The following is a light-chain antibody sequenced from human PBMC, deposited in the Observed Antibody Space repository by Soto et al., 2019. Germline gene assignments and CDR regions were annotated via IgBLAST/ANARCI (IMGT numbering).Light chain of an antibody. CDR1: QSVSSSY. V-gene: IGKV3-20*01. CDR2: GAS. J-gene: IGKJ1*01. CDR3: QQYGSSRT. Sequence: IVLTQSPGTLSLYPGERATLSCRASQSVSSSYLAWYQQKPGQAPRLLIYGASSRATGIPDRFSGSGSGTDFTLTISRLEPEDFAVYYCQQYGSSRTFGQGTKVDIK.